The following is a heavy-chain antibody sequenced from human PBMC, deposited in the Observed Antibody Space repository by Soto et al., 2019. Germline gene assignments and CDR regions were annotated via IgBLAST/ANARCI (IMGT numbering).Heavy chain of an antibody. CDR2: IIPIFGTA. CDR1: GGTFSSYA. CDR3: ARGRIVTTLGYYYYGMDV. V-gene: IGHV1-69*01. Sequence: QVQLVQSGAEVKKPGSSVKVSCKASGGTFSSYAISWVRQAPGQGLEWMGGIIPIFGTANYAQKFQGRVTITADESTSTAYMVLSSLRSEDTAVYYCARGRIVTTLGYYYYGMDVWGQGTTVTVSS. D-gene: IGHD4-4*01. J-gene: IGHJ6*02.